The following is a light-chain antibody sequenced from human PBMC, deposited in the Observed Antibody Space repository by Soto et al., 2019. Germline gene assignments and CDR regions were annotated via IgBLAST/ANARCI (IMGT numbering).Light chain of an antibody. Sequence: EIVLTQSPGTLSLSPGERVTLSCRASQSVSSSYLAWYQQKPGQAPRLLIYGASSRATGIPDRFSGSGSGTDFTLTISRLEPEDFEVYYCQQYGSSPKTLGQGTKVDIK. CDR2: GAS. CDR1: QSVSSSY. V-gene: IGKV3-20*01. J-gene: IGKJ1*01. CDR3: QQYGSSPKT.